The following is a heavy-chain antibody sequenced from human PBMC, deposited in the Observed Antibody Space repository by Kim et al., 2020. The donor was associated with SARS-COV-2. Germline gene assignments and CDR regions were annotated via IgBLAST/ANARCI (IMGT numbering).Heavy chain of an antibody. D-gene: IGHD3-10*01. J-gene: IGHJ6*02. Sequence: SETLSLTCTVSGGSIRGYYWSWIRQPPGKGLEWIGYIYYSGTTNYNPSLESRVTISLDTSKNQFSLKLSSVTAADTAVYSCARGGSERYGMDVWGLGTTV. CDR3: ARGGSERYGMDV. CDR2: IYYSGTT. V-gene: IGHV4-59*01. CDR1: GGSIRGYY.